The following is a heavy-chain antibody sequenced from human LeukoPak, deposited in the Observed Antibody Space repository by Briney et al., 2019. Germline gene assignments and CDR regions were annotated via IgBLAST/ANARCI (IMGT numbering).Heavy chain of an antibody. CDR1: GFSFSNYW. J-gene: IGHJ4*02. Sequence: GGSLRLSCAASGFSFSNYWMHWVRQAPGKGLVWVSRISSDGSDTIYADSVKGRFTMSRDNAKNTLYLQMNSLRAEDTAVYYCARTLGSGTSDYWGQGTLVTVSS. D-gene: IGHD3-10*02. V-gene: IGHV3-74*01. CDR3: ARTLGSGTSDY. CDR2: ISSDGSDT.